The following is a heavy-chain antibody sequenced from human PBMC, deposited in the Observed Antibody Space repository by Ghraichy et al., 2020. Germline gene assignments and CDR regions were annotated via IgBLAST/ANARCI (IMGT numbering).Heavy chain of an antibody. CDR2: INPNNGGT. Sequence: ASVKVSCKASGYTFTDYYIHWVRQAPGQGLEWMGWINPNNGGTNYTQIFQGRLILTRDTSMRTAYMELSSLRSDDTAVYYCAREGGDDYSDYVGVWGQGTLVTVSS. V-gene: IGHV1-2*02. D-gene: IGHD4-11*01. CDR1: GYTFTDYY. CDR3: AREGGDDYSDYVGV. J-gene: IGHJ4*02.